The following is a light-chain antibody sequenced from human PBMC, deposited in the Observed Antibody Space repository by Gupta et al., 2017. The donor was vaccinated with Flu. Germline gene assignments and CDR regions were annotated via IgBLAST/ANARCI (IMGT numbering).Light chain of an antibody. CDR3: QQYFNDFHT. CDR2: KAS. Sequence: PSTLSASVGDRVTITCRASQTINRWLAWYQQKPWKVPNLLMYKASTLESGVPSRFSGSGSGTEFTLTINSLQPDDFATYYCQQYFNDFHTFGQGTKVEIK. V-gene: IGKV1-5*03. J-gene: IGKJ2*01. CDR1: QTINRW.